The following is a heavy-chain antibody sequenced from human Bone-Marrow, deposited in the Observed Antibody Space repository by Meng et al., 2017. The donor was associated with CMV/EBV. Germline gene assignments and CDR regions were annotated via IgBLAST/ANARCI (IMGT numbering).Heavy chain of an antibody. V-gene: IGHV1-69*05. CDR1: GGTFTNYA. D-gene: IGHD3-10*01. J-gene: IGHJ4*02. CDR3: ARASYYGSGSYYHFVS. Sequence: SVKVSCKASGGTFTNYAISWVRQAPGEGLEWMGGIIPMYATANYAERFQGRVTITTDESTSTAYMELSSLRSEDTAVYYCARASYYGSGSYYHFVSWGQGTPVTVSS. CDR2: IIPMYATA.